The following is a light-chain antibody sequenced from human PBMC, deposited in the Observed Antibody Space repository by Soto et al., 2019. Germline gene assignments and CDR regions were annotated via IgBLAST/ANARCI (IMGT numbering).Light chain of an antibody. J-gene: IGLJ2*01. CDR2: VGS. V-gene: IGLV2-23*01. CDR3: CSYAGGSTVV. Sequence: QSALTQPASVSGSPGQSITISCTGTSSDVGTYNLVSWYQQHPGKAPKLMIYVGSKRPSGVSNRFSGSKSGNTASLTISGLQAEDEADYYCCSYAGGSTVVFGGGTKLTVL. CDR1: SSDVGTYNL.